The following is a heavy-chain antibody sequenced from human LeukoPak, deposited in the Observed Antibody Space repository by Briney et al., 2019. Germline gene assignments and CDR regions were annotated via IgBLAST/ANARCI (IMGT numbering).Heavy chain of an antibody. D-gene: IGHD2-2*01. Sequence: ASVKVSCKASGYRFTSYDMHWVRQAPGQGLEWTGIINPSGGSTSYAQRFQGRVAMTRDTSTTTVYMEVNSLTSEDTAVYFCARDGPTAAPFDYWGQGTLVTVSS. V-gene: IGHV1-46*01. CDR2: INPSGGST. CDR1: GYRFTSYD. CDR3: ARDGPTAAPFDY. J-gene: IGHJ4*02.